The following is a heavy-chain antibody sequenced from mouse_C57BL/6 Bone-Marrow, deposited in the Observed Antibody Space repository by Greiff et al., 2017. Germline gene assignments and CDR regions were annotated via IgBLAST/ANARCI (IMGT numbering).Heavy chain of an antibody. CDR3: ARGNF. CDR1: GYTFTSYW. CDR2: IDPSDSYT. V-gene: IGHV1-59*01. Sequence: QVQLQQPGAELVRPGTSVKLSCKASGYTFTSYWMHWVKQRPGQGLEWIGVIDPSDSYTNYNQKFKGKATLTVDTSSSTAYMQLSSLTSEDSAVXYCARGNFWGQGTSGTVSS. J-gene: IGHJ4*01.